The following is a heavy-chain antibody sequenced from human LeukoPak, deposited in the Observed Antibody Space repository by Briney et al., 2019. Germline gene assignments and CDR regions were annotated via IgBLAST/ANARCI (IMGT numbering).Heavy chain of an antibody. CDR1: GYTFIAYY. V-gene: IGHV1-2*02. CDR3: AREAPVAAGSDAFDI. J-gene: IGHJ3*02. CDR2: VNPASGGT. Sequence: ASVKVSCKASGYTFIAYYMHWVRQAPGQGLEWMGWVNPASGGTNYAQKFEGRVTMTRDTSTSTAYMEVRSLRSDDTAVFYCAREAPVAAGSDAFDIWGQGTMVTVSS. D-gene: IGHD6-19*01.